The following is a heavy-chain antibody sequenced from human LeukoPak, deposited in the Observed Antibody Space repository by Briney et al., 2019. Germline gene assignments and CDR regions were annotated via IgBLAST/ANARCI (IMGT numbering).Heavy chain of an antibody. CDR1: GFPLSSYS. CDR3: ARDSGHSGSDDY. D-gene: IGHD3-10*01. J-gene: IGHJ4*02. V-gene: IGHV3-48*02. CDR2: ISLSGGTTI. Sequence: GGPLRLSCEASGFPLSSYSMNWVRQAPAKGLEWVAYISLSGGTTIYYADSLKGRITISRDNAKNALYLQMNSLRDEDTAVHYCARDSGHSGSDDYWGQGTLVTVSS.